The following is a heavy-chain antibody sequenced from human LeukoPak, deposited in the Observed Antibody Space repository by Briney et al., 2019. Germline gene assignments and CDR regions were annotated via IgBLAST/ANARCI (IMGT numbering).Heavy chain of an antibody. Sequence: GGSLRLSCAVPGFTFSSYAMHWVRQAPGKGLEWVAVTSYDGSNKYYADSVKGRFTISRDNSKNTLYLQMNSLRAEDTAVYYCARGSSSSHDYFDYWGQGTLVTVSS. J-gene: IGHJ4*02. CDR1: GFTFSSYA. D-gene: IGHD6-6*01. V-gene: IGHV3-30*04. CDR2: TSYDGSNK. CDR3: ARGSSSSHDYFDY.